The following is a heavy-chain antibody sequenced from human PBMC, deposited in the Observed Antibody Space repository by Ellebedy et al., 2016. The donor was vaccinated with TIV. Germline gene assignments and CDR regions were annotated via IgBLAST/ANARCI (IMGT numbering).Heavy chain of an antibody. D-gene: IGHD2-21*02. V-gene: IGHV3-7*03. CDR2: IKQDGSQK. Sequence: PGGSLRLSCAASGFTFSRFWMSWVRQAPGKGLEWVANIKQDGSQKHYVDSVKGRFTISRDNAKNSLYLQMNSLTAEDTAVYYCVRDVGIVGGTEEDPPPPPWGYFQHWGQGALVTVSS. CDR3: VRDVGIVGGTEEDPPPPPWGYFQH. J-gene: IGHJ1*01. CDR1: GFTFSRFW.